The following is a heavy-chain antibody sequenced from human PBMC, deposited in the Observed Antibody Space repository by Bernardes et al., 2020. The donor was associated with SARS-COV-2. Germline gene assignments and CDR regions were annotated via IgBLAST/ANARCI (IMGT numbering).Heavy chain of an antibody. J-gene: IGHJ4*02. V-gene: IGHV4-34*01. D-gene: IGHD6-25*01. Sequence: PESLSLTCAVSGGSFTTYYGSWIRQSPGKGLEWIGEIDPSGSTNYSPSLQSRVTISLDTSKNHLSLKLTSVTAADTAVYYCARGEAGIEDYWGQGTLVTVSS. CDR3: ARGEAGIEDY. CDR1: GGSFTTYY. CDR2: IDPSGST.